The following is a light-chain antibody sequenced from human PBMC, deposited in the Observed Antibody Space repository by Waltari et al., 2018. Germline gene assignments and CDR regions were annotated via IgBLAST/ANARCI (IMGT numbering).Light chain of an antibody. CDR3: QQYDISPLT. CDR1: QTVRTPY. CDR2: GAS. Sequence: EIVLTQSPGTLSLSPGERATLSCRARQTVRTPYLAWYQQKPGQAPTLHIYGASSRATGIPDRFSGSGSGTDFSLTISSLEPEDFAVYYCQQYDISPLTFGGGTKVEIK. J-gene: IGKJ4*01. V-gene: IGKV3-20*01.